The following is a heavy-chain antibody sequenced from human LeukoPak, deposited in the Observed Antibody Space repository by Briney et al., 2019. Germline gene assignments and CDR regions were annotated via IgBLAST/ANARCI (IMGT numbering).Heavy chain of an antibody. CDR3: ARDSPLLTV. CDR1: GFTFSSHA. D-gene: IGHD3-9*01. Sequence: GGSLRLSCAASGFTFSSHAMSWVRQAPGKGLEWVSAIGDDVVSTYYAESVKGRFTISSDNSKNTLYLQMNSLRAEDTATYYCARDSPLLTVWGQGTLVTVSS. CDR2: IGDDVVST. J-gene: IGHJ4*02. V-gene: IGHV3-23*01.